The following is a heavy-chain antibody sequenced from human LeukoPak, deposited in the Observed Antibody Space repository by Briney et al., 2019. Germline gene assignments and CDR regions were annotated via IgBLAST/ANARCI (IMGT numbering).Heavy chain of an antibody. Sequence: PGGSLRLSCAASGFTFSSYAMSWVRQAPGKGLEWVPTISGSGGSTYYADSVKGRFTISRDNSKNTLYLQLNSLRAEDTAVYYCAKGEYSSSPWFDPWGQETLVTVSS. J-gene: IGHJ5*02. V-gene: IGHV3-23*01. D-gene: IGHD6-6*01. CDR3: AKGEYSSSPWFDP. CDR2: ISGSGGST. CDR1: GFTFSSYA.